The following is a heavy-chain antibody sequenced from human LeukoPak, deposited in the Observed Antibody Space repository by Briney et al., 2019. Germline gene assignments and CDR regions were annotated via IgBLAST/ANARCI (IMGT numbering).Heavy chain of an antibody. CDR1: GASISSADYY. V-gene: IGHV4-39*01. CDR2: IYYSGST. D-gene: IGHD4-17*01. CDR3: ARTSLTYGGNFAFDI. J-gene: IGHJ3*02. Sequence: SETLSLTCTVSGASISSADYYWGWIRQPPGKGLEWFGSIYYSGSTYYNPSLKSRVTISVDTSKNQFSLKLSSVTAADTAVYYCARTSLTYGGNFAFDIWGQGTMVIVSS.